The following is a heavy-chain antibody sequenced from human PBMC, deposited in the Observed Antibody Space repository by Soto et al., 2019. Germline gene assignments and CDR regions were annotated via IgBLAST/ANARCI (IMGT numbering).Heavy chain of an antibody. J-gene: IGHJ6*02. D-gene: IGHD1-26*01. CDR2: INHSGST. CDR1: GGSFSGYD. V-gene: IGHV4-34*01. Sequence: SLTFAVYGGSFSGYDWSWIRQPPGKGLEWIGEINHSGSTNYNPSLKSRVTISVDTSKNQFSLKLSSVTAADTAVYYCAWGGAGWQSYGMDVWGQGTTVTVSS. CDR3: AWGGAGWQSYGMDV.